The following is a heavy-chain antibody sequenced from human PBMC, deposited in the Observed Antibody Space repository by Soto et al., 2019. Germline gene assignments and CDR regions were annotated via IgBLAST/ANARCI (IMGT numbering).Heavy chain of an antibody. D-gene: IGHD6-19*01. CDR3: AKDSLSLFSGQSHSYYTDV. CDR2: IRPILYVK. Sequence: QVQVAQPGVEVRKPGSSVKVSCEAPGGGLTWNSIAWVRQAPGQGLEWMGRIRPILYVKYYAQKFEGRVTFTADKSTGTVYMDLNDLTFADTALYYCAKDSLSLFSGQSHSYYTDVWGDGTAVAVSS. J-gene: IGHJ6*03. V-gene: IGHV1-69*04. CDR1: GGGLTWNS.